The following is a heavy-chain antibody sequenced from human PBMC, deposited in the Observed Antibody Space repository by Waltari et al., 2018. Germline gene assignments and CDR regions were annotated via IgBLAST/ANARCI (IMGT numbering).Heavy chain of an antibody. J-gene: IGHJ4*02. Sequence: QVQLVQSGAEVKKPGASVKVSCKESGYTLTSYYRQWVRQAPGQGLEWMGIINPSGGSTSYAQKFQGRVTMTRDTSTSTVYMELSSLRSEDTAVYYCARRDSSGWAIFDYWGQGTLVTVSS. V-gene: IGHV1-46*01. D-gene: IGHD6-19*01. CDR2: INPSGGST. CDR3: ARRDSSGWAIFDY. CDR1: GYTLTSYY.